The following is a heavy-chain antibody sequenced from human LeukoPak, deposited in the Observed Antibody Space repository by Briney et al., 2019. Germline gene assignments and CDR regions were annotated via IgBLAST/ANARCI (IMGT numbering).Heavy chain of an antibody. CDR3: ARGDDILTGYLTDYYFDY. D-gene: IGHD3-9*01. J-gene: IGHJ4*02. V-gene: IGHV4-59*01. CDR2: IYYSGST. CDR1: GGSISSYY. Sequence: PSETLSLTCTVSGGSISSYYWSWIRQPPGKGLEWIGYIYYSGSTNYNPSLKGRVTISVDTSKNQFSLKLSSVTAADTAVYYCARGDDILTGYLTDYYFDYWGQGTLVTVSS.